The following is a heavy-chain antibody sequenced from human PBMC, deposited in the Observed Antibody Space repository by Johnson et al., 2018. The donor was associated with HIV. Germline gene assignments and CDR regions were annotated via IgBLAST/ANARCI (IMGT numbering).Heavy chain of an antibody. CDR2: ISGSNAST. J-gene: IGHJ3*01. CDR1: GFTFSSCA. D-gene: IGHD3-22*01. V-gene: IGHV3-23*04. Sequence: VQLVESGGDLVQPGGSLRLSCVASGFTFSSCAMSWVRQAPGKGLEWVSGISGSNASTYYADSVKGRFTISRDNSKNTLFLQMNSLRVEDTALYYCARGVSSGYYSNAFDVWGQGTMATVSS. CDR3: ARGVSSGYYSNAFDV.